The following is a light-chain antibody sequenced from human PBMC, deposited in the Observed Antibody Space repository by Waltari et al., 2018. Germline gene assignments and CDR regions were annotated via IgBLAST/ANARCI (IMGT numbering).Light chain of an antibody. J-gene: IGKJ1*01. Sequence: EIVLTQSPGTLSLSPGERATPSCRASQRVSSSYLAWYQQKPGQAPRRLVYGASSRATGIPDRFSGSGSGTDFTLTISRLEPEDFAVYYCQQYGSSPRTFGQGTKVEIK. CDR1: QRVSSSY. CDR3: QQYGSSPRT. CDR2: GAS. V-gene: IGKV3-20*01.